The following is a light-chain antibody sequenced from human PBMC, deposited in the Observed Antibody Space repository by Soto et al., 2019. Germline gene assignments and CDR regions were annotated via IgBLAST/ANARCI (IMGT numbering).Light chain of an antibody. J-gene: IGKJ2*01. CDR2: GAS. CDR1: QSVSSN. V-gene: IGKV3-15*01. CDR3: QQYNNWPPYT. Sequence: EIVMTQSPATLSVSPGDTATLSCRASQSVSSNLAWYQQKPGQAPRLLIYGASTRATGIPARFSGSGSGTEFTLTISSLQSEDFAVYYCQQYNNWPPYTFGQGTKLEI.